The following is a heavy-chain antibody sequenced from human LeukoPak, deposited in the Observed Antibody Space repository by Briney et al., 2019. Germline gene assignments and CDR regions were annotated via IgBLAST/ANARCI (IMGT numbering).Heavy chain of an antibody. D-gene: IGHD2-15*01. J-gene: IGHJ3*01. Sequence: SVKVSCKASGGTFSTYTVNWVRPAPGQGLLWMGGILPLFGTPEYAQKFQGRVTITTDEISTTAYMELSSLRNEDTAVYYCASQDCSGGSCHPADAFDVWGQGTTVTVSS. CDR3: ASQDCSGGSCHPADAFDV. CDR1: GGTFSTYT. CDR2: ILPLFGTP. V-gene: IGHV1-69*05.